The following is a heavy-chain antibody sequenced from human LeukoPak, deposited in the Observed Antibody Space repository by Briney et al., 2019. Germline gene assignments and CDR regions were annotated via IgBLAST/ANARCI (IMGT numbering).Heavy chain of an antibody. D-gene: IGHD1-7*01. CDR1: GFTFSDYY. Sequence: WGSLRLSCAASGFTFSDYYMSWIRQAPGKGLEWVSLISEDGGSTYYADSVKGRFTISRDNSKNSLYLQMNSLRTEDTALYYCAKDQLGTTIETYYFDYWGQGTLVTVSS. CDR3: AKDQLGTTIETYYFDY. V-gene: IGHV3-43*02. J-gene: IGHJ4*02. CDR2: ISEDGGST.